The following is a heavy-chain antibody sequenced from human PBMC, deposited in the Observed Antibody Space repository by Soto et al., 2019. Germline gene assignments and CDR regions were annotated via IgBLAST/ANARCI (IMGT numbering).Heavy chain of an antibody. CDR3: ARDRDWAFDY. D-gene: IGHD3-9*01. CDR2: IHYNGNT. V-gene: IGHV4-59*12. J-gene: IGHJ4*02. Sequence: SSETLSLTCTVSGDSISAYSWSWVRQPPGKGLEWIGNIHYNGNTKYNPSLKSRVTMSVDTSKNQFSLKLSSVTAEDTAVYYCARDRDWAFDYWGQGTLVTVSS. CDR1: GDSISAYS.